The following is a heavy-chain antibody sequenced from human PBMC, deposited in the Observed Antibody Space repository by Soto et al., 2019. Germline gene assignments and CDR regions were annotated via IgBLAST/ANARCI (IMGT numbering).Heavy chain of an antibody. Sequence: EVQLVESGGGLVQPGGPLRLSWATSGFFLSDFAMNWAGQPPGKGLGWVSYISSSSSVIDNADSVKGRFTVSRDNARNSLHLQMNSLRAEDTAVYYCARDLSWGSNWYYYMDVWGKGTTVTVSS. CDR3: ARDLSWGSNWYYYMDV. V-gene: IGHV3-48*01. CDR2: ISSSSSVI. J-gene: IGHJ6*03. CDR1: GFFLSDFA. D-gene: IGHD7-27*01.